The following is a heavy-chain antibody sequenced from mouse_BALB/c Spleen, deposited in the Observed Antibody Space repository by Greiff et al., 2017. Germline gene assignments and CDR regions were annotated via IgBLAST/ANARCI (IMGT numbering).Heavy chain of an antibody. D-gene: IGHD1-1*02. V-gene: IGHV1S56*01. CDR1: GYTFTSYY. J-gene: IGHJ3*01. CDR3: ARRRVYYDPSFAY. CDR2: IYPGNVNT. Sequence: QVQLQQSGPELVKPGASVRISCKASGYTFTSYYIHWVKQRPGQGLEWIGWIYPGNVNTKYNEKFKGKATLTADKSSSTAYMQLSSLTSEDSAVYFCARRRVYYDPSFAYWGQGTLVTVSA.